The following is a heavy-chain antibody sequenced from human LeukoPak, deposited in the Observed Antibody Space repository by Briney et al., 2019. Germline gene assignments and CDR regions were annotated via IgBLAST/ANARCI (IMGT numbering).Heavy chain of an antibody. V-gene: IGHV4-34*01. D-gene: IGHD5-12*01. CDR3: ARVVATKQRGYGY. J-gene: IGHJ4*02. Sequence: GSLRLSCAASGFIFSTYWMNWIRQPPGKGLEWIGEINHSGSTNYNPSLKSRVTISVDTSKNQFSLKLSSVTAADTAVYYCARVVATKQRGYGYWGQGTLVTVSS. CDR1: GFIFSTYW. CDR2: INHSGST.